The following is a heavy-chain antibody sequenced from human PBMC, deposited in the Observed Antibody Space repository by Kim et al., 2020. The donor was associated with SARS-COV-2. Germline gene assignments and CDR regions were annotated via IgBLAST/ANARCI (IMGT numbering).Heavy chain of an antibody. D-gene: IGHD4-17*01. CDR3: ARGPYGDYYVDY. V-gene: IGHV4-34*01. Sequence: NDNPSLQSRVTISVDTSKNQFSLKLSSVTAADTAVYYCARGPYGDYYVDYWGQGTLVTVSS. J-gene: IGHJ4*02.